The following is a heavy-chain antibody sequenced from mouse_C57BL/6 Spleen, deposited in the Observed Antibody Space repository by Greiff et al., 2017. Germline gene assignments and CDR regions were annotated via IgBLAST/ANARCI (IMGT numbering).Heavy chain of an antibody. V-gene: IGHV1-85*01. D-gene: IGHD2-14*01. CDR2: IYPRDGST. CDR1: GYTFTSYD. Sequence: QVQLKQSGPELVKPGASVKLSCKASGYTFTSYDINWVKQRPGQGLEWIGWIYPRDGSTKYNEKFKGKATLTADTSSSTAYMEISSLTSEDSAVYFCGRDELGRGFAYWGQGTLVTVSA. J-gene: IGHJ3*01. CDR3: GRDELGRGFAY.